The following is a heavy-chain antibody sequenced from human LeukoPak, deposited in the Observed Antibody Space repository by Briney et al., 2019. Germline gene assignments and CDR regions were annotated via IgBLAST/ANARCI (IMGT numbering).Heavy chain of an antibody. CDR1: GFTFSSYS. V-gene: IGHV3-21*01. CDR2: ISSSSSYI. Sequence: GRSLRLSCAASGFTFSSYSMNWVRQAPGKGLEWVSSISSSSSYIYYADSVKGRFTIPRDNAKNSLYLQMNSLRAEDTAVYYCARDDDDSSGYDYWGQGTLVTVSS. CDR3: ARDDDDSSGYDY. D-gene: IGHD3-22*01. J-gene: IGHJ4*02.